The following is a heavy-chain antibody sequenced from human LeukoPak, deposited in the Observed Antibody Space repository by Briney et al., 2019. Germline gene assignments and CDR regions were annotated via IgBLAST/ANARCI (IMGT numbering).Heavy chain of an antibody. D-gene: IGHD2/OR15-2a*01. Sequence: ASVKVSCKASGYTFTDFYIHWVRQAPGQGLEWMGWINPNSDGTNYAQKFQGRVTMTLDAYITTAHMELSRLRSDDTAVYYCARARMEGNIGWFDPWGQGTLVTVSS. J-gene: IGHJ5*02. CDR3: ARARMEGNIGWFDP. CDR2: INPNSDGT. CDR1: GYTFTDFY. V-gene: IGHV1-2*02.